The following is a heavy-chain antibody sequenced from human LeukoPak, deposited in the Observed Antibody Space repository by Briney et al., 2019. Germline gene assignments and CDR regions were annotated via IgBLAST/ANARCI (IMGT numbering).Heavy chain of an antibody. Sequence: SETLSLTCAVSRYSISNDYYWGWIRPPPGRGLEWIGSIYPSGTTYYNPSLKSRVAMSVDTSKNQFSLKLTSVTAADTAVYYCARGIDYQLPTRYYFDYRGQGTLVTVSS. CDR1: RYSISNDYY. V-gene: IGHV4-38-2*01. D-gene: IGHD2-2*01. J-gene: IGHJ4*02. CDR3: ARGIDYQLPTRYYFDY. CDR2: IYPSGTT.